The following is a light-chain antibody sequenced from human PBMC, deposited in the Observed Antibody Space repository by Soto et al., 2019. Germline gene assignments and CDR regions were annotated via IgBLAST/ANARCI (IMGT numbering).Light chain of an antibody. CDR1: SSNIGAGYD. J-gene: IGLJ1*01. Sequence: QSLLTQPPSVSGGPGQRVTSSCTGSSSNIGAGYDIHWYQQPPGTAPKLLIYGNNNRPSGVPDRFSGSKSGTSASLAITGLQAEDEADYYCQSSDSSLSRVFGTGTKVTVL. CDR3: QSSDSSLSRV. CDR2: GNN. V-gene: IGLV1-40*01.